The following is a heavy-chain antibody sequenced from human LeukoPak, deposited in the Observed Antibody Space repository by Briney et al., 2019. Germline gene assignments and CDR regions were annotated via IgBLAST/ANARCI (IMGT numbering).Heavy chain of an antibody. D-gene: IGHD5-24*01. CDR1: GYTFTSYY. J-gene: IGHJ4*02. CDR2: ISAYNGNT. Sequence: GASVKVSCKASGYTFTSYYMHWVRQAPGQGLEWMGWISAYNGNTNYAQKLQGRVTMTTDTSTSTAYMELRSLRSDDTAVYYCARVGWLQPLDYWGQGTLVTVSS. CDR3: ARVGWLQPLDY. V-gene: IGHV1-18*04.